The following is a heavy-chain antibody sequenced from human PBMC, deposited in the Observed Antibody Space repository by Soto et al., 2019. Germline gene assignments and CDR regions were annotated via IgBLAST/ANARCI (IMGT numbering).Heavy chain of an antibody. J-gene: IGHJ4*02. CDR3: ARVGYDFWSGSPYYFDY. CDR1: GGSISSGGYS. V-gene: IGHV4-30-2*01. Sequence: SETLSLTCAVSGGSISSGGYSWSWIRQPPGKGLEWIGYIYHSGSTYYNPSLKSRVTISVDRSKNQFSLKLSSVTAADTAVYYCARVGYDFWSGSPYYFDYWGQGTLVTVSS. D-gene: IGHD3-3*01. CDR2: IYHSGST.